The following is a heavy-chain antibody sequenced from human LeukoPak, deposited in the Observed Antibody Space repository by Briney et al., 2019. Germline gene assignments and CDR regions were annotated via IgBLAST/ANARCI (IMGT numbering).Heavy chain of an antibody. CDR1: GYNFTSYY. J-gene: IGHJ3*02. V-gene: IGHV1-46*01. Sequence: ASVKVSCKASGYNFTSYYMHWVRQAPGQGLEWMGIINPSGGSTTYAQKFQGRLTMTRDTSTSTLYMELSSLRSEDTAVYYCARSPPIYYYDSSGYYYPDDAFDIWGQGTMVTVSS. CDR3: ARSPPIYYYDSSGYYYPDDAFDI. D-gene: IGHD3-22*01. CDR2: INPSGGST.